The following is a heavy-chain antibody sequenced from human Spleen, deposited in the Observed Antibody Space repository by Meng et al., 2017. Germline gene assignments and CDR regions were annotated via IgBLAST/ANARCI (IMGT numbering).Heavy chain of an antibody. Sequence: GESLKISCAASGFTFSSSWMHWVRQAPGKGLVWVSRINSDGSSTSYADSVKGRFTISRDNAKNTLYLQMNSLRAEDTAVYYCARDADWVIFDHWGQGALVTVSS. V-gene: IGHV3-74*01. CDR3: ARDADWVIFDH. J-gene: IGHJ4*02. CDR2: INSDGSST. D-gene: IGHD3-9*01. CDR1: GFTFSSSW.